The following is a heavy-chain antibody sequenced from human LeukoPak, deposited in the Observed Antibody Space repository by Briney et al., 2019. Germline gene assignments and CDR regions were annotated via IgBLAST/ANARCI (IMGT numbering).Heavy chain of an antibody. CDR2: IYYSGST. V-gene: IGHV4-30-4*02. D-gene: IGHD3-10*01. CDR1: GGSISSGGDY. Sequence: SDTLSLTCTVSGGSISSGGDYWRWIRQPPGKGLEWIGYIYYSGSTYYHPSLKSRVTISVDTSKNQFSLKLSSVTAADTAVYYCDRERQRGVYYYYGMDVWGQGTTVTVSS. J-gene: IGHJ6*02. CDR3: DRERQRGVYYYYGMDV.